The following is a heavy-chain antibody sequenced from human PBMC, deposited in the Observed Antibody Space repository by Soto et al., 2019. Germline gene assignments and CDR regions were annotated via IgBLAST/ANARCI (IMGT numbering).Heavy chain of an antibody. V-gene: IGHV1-3*01. Sequence: ASVKVSCKASGYTFTIYAMHWVRQAPGQRLEWMGWINAGNGNTKYSQKFQGRVTITRDTSASTAYMELSSLRSEDTAVYYCARARVVVAATQKSAWFDPWGQGTLVTVSS. CDR3: ARARVVVAATQKSAWFDP. CDR1: GYTFTIYA. J-gene: IGHJ5*02. D-gene: IGHD2-15*01. CDR2: INAGNGNT.